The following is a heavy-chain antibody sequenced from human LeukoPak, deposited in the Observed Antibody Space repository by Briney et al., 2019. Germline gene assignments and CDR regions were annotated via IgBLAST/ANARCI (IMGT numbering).Heavy chain of an antibody. CDR2: INWNGGST. Sequence: GGSXRLSCAASGFTFDDYGMSWVRQAPGKGLEWVSGINWNGGSTVYADSVKGRFTISRDNAKNSLYLQMNSLRAEDTALYYCARARMDSGYDWGYFDYWGQGTLVTVSS. CDR1: GFTFDDYG. J-gene: IGHJ4*02. V-gene: IGHV3-20*04. CDR3: ARARMDSGYDWGYFDY. D-gene: IGHD5-12*01.